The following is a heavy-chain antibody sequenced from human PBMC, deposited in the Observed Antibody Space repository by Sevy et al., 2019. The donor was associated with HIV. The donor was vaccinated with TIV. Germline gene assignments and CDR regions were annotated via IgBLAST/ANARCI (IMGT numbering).Heavy chain of an antibody. J-gene: IGHJ4*02. V-gene: IGHV3-23*01. CDR1: GFTFSKYS. CDR3: AREGCSKPHDY. D-gene: IGHD2-2*01. CDR2: FSFDCGRI. Sequence: GGSLRLSCVASGFTFSKYSMSWVRQTPGKGLEWVSTFSFDCGRINYADSVKGRFTMSRDDSRNTFYLQMDSLRAEDTAIYYCAREGCSKPHDYWGQGTLVTVSS.